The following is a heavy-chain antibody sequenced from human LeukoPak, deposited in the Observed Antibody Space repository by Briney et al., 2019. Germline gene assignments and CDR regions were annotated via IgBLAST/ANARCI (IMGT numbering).Heavy chain of an antibody. V-gene: IGHV1-69*05. CDR2: IIPIFGIA. Sequence: ASVKVSCKTSGGTFSNYAIGWVRQAPGQGLEWMGGIIPIFGIANYARKFQGRVTISTDESTTTAYMELSSLRSEDTAVYYCARVSSWSYAALDYWGQGTLVTVSS. CDR3: ARVSSWSYAALDY. D-gene: IGHD1-26*01. CDR1: GGTFSNYA. J-gene: IGHJ4*02.